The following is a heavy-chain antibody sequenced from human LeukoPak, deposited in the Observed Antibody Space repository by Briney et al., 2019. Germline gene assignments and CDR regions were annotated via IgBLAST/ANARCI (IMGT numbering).Heavy chain of an antibody. Sequence: GGSLRLSCAASGFTFSSYAMSWARQAPGKGLEWVSGISGNGGGTYYADSVKGRFTISRDNSKNTLYLQMNSLRAEDTAVYYCTTDPGDRFAYWGQGTLVTVSS. CDR2: ISGNGGGT. J-gene: IGHJ4*02. V-gene: IGHV3-23*01. CDR3: TTDPGDRFAY. CDR1: GFTFSSYA. D-gene: IGHD2-21*02.